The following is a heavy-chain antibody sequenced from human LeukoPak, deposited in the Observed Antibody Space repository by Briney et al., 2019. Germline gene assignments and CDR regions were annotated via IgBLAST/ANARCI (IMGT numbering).Heavy chain of an antibody. CDR2: ISWNSGSI. J-gene: IGHJ4*02. Sequence: GGSLRLSCAASGLTFDDYAMHWVRQAPGKGLEWVSGISWNSGSIGYADSVKGRFTISRDNAKNSLYLQMNSLRAEDTALYYCAKDMGRRGSWYNFDYWGQGTLVTVSS. D-gene: IGHD6-13*01. CDR3: AKDMGRRGSWYNFDY. V-gene: IGHV3-9*01. CDR1: GLTFDDYA.